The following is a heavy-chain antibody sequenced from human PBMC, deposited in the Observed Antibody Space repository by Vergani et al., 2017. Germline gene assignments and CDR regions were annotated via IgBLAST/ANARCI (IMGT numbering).Heavy chain of an antibody. CDR2: ISSSSSTI. CDR3: ARVPYCSSTSCYTSSHYYYYYMDV. D-gene: IGHD2-2*02. J-gene: IGHJ6*03. Sequence: EVQLVESGGGLVQPGGSLRLSCAASGFTFSSYSMNWVRKAPGKGLEWVSYISSSSSTIYYADSVKGRFTISRDNAKNSLYLQMNSLRAEDTAVYYCARVPYCSSTSCYTSSHYYYYYMDVWGKGP. CDR1: GFTFSSYS. V-gene: IGHV3-48*01.